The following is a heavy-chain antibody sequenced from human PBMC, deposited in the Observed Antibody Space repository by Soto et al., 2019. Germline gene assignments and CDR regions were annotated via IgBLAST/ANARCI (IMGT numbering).Heavy chain of an antibody. J-gene: IGHJ6*02. D-gene: IGHD1-26*01. Sequence: ASVKVSCKASGYSVSDYFIQWVRQAPGQGLEWVAWINPKSAATNYAKKFQGRVSLTWDTSFSTAYMELTRLRPDDTAVYYCARIKWGLDYYNGMDVWGQGTTVTVSS. V-gene: IGHV1-2*02. CDR3: ARIKWGLDYYNGMDV. CDR2: INPKSAAT. CDR1: GYSVSDYF.